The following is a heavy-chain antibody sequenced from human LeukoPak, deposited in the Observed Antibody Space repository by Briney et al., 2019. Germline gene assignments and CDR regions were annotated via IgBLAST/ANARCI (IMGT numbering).Heavy chain of an antibody. CDR1: GFTFSSYS. CDR2: TSSSSSYI. V-gene: IGHV3-21*01. D-gene: IGHD6-13*01. J-gene: IGHJ6*02. CDR3: ARDLWYSSYVFSQYYYYGMDV. Sequence: GGSLRLSCAASGFTFSSYSMNWVHQAPGKGLELVSSTSSSSSYIYYADSVKGRFTISRDNAKNSLYLQMNSLRAEDTAVYYCARDLWYSSYVFSQYYYYGMDVWGQGTTVTVSS.